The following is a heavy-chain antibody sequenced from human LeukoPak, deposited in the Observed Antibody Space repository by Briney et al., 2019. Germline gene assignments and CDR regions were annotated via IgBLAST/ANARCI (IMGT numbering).Heavy chain of an antibody. CDR3: ARGGDYYGSGTYYAFDP. V-gene: IGHV4-61*01. CDR1: GASVSSGSYY. Sequence: PSETLSLTCNVSGASVSSGSYYWSWIRQPPGKGLEWIGCIYYSGNTNYNPSLKSRVTMSVDTSKNQFSLRLNSVTAADTAVYYCARGGDYYGSGTYYAFDPWGQGTLVTVSS. D-gene: IGHD3-10*01. J-gene: IGHJ5*02. CDR2: IYYSGNT.